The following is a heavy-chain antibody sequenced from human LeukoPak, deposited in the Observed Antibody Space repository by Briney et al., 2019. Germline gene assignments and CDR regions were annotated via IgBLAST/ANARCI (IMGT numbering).Heavy chain of an antibody. CDR1: GFTFSTYG. CDR2: ISSSSSTI. J-gene: IGHJ3*02. CDR3: AKSLFYSSLGDAFDI. Sequence: PGGSLRLSCAVSGFTFSTYGMNWVRQAPGRGLEWVSYISSSSSTIYFADSVKGRFTISRDNSKNTLYLQMNSLRAEDTAIYYCAKSLFYSSLGDAFDIWGQGTMVTVSS. D-gene: IGHD3-9*01. V-gene: IGHV3-48*01.